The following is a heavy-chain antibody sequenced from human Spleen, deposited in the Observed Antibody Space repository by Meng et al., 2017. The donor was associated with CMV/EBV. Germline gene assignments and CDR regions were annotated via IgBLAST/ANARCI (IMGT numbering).Heavy chain of an antibody. J-gene: IGHJ4*02. CDR1: GFTFNNYA. CDR2: IYSGGSST. D-gene: IGHD2-2*01. Sequence: GFTFNNYAMGWVRQAPGKGLEWVSVIYSGGSSTYYADSVKGRFTISRDNSKKTLFLQMNSLRADDTATYYCAKGCSTTSCYGPNDYWGQGTLVTVSS. V-gene: IGHV3-23*03. CDR3: AKGCSTTSCYGPNDY.